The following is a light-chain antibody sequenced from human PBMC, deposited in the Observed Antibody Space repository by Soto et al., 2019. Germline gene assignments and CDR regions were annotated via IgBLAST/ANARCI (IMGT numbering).Light chain of an antibody. J-gene: IGKJ1*01. CDR3: QQRGNWPWT. V-gene: IGKV3-11*01. CDR2: DAS. CDR1: QSVSSY. Sequence: EIVWTQSPATLSLSPGERATLSCRASQSVSSYLAWYQQKPGQAPRLLIYDASDRATGIPARFSGSGSGTDFTLTLSSLEPEDFAVYYCQQRGNWPWTFGQGTKVEIK.